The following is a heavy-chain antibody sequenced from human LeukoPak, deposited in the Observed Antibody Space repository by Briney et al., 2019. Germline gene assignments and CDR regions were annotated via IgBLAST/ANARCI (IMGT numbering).Heavy chain of an antibody. D-gene: IGHD3-10*01. Sequence: GGSLRLSCVVSGFTSSSSWMNWVRQAPGKGLEWVANIKQDGSETYYVDSVKGRFTISRDNAKKSLYLQMNSLRVEDTAVYYCATSGTRGVINGHWGQGTLVTVSS. V-gene: IGHV3-7*03. CDR3: ATSGTRGVINGH. J-gene: IGHJ4*02. CDR2: IKQDGSET. CDR1: GFTSSSSW.